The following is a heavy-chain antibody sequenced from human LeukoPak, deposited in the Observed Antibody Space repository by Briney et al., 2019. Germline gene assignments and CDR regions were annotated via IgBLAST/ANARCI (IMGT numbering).Heavy chain of an antibody. CDR1: GGSFSNYY. V-gene: IGHV4-34*01. Sequence: SETLSLTCPVYGGSFSNYYWSWIRQPPGKGLEWIGEINDSGRINYNPSLMSRVTVSVDTSKNQFSLRLTSVTATDTAVYYCARRWNYGRNYYIDVWGNGATVSVSS. J-gene: IGHJ6*03. CDR2: INDSGRI. CDR3: ARRWNYGRNYYIDV. D-gene: IGHD1-7*01.